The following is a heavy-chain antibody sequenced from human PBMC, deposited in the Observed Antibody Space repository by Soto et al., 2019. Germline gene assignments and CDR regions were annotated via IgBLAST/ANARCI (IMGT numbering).Heavy chain of an antibody. V-gene: IGHV6-1*01. D-gene: IGHD6-19*01. CDR1: GDSVSSNTAA. J-gene: IGHJ4*02. Sequence: SQTLSLTCAISGDSVSSNTAAWNWIRSSPSRGLEWLGRTYYRSNWRHDYAVSVKSRITVNPDTSKNHFSLQLNSVTPDDTAVYYCSRGVAGTGFDLWGQGTLVTVSS. CDR2: TYYRSNWRH. CDR3: SRGVAGTGFDL.